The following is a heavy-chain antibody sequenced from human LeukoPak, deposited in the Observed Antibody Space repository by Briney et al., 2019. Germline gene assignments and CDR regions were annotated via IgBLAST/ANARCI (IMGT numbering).Heavy chain of an antibody. J-gene: IGHJ3*02. D-gene: IGHD6-13*01. V-gene: IGHV1-8*02. CDR1: GYTFTGYY. Sequence: ASVKVSCKASGYTFTGYYMHWVRQAPGQGLQWMGWMNPNSGDTGYAQNFQGRISITRNTSISTAYMELSGLRSEDTAVYYCARDMRGAAAADDAFDIWGQGTMVTVSS. CDR2: MNPNSGDT. CDR3: ARDMRGAAAADDAFDI.